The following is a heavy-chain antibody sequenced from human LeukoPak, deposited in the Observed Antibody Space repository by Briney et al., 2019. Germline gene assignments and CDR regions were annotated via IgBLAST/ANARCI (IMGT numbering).Heavy chain of an antibody. Sequence: PGGSLRPSRAASGFTLSRYSMNWVRQAPGKGLEWLSSISNSSSLIYYADSVKGRFPISRDNARNSLYMQMYSLRAEDTAVYYCARDQTPPDYDFWSGYYGYWGQGTLVTVS. J-gene: IGHJ4*02. CDR3: ARDQTPPDYDFWSGYYGY. D-gene: IGHD3-3*01. V-gene: IGHV3-21*06. CDR1: GFTLSRYS. CDR2: ISNSSSLI.